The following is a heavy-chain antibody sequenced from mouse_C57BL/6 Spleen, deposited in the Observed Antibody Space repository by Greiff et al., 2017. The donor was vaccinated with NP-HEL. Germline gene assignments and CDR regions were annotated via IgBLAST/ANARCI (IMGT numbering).Heavy chain of an antibody. CDR2: IWSGGST. CDR1: GFSLTSYG. Sequence: VQLQQSGPGLVQPSQSLSITCTVSGFSLTSYGVHWVRQSPGKGLEWLGVIWSGGSTDYNAAFISRLSISKDNSKSQVFFKMNSLQADDTAIYYCARNVGSSSAWFAYWGQGTLVTVSA. J-gene: IGHJ3*01. V-gene: IGHV2-2*01. D-gene: IGHD1-1*01. CDR3: ARNVGSSSAWFAY.